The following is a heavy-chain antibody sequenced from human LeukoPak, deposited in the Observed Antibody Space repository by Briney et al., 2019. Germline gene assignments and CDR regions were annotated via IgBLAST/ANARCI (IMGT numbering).Heavy chain of an antibody. V-gene: IGHV1-8*01. CDR1: GYTFTSYD. Sequence: ASVKVSCKASGYTFTSYDINWVRQATGQGLEWMGWMNPNSGNTGYAQKFQRRVTMTRNTSISTAYMELSSLRSEDTAVYYCARDGLFQLPFYYYYYMDVWGKGTTVTVSS. J-gene: IGHJ6*03. D-gene: IGHD2-2*01. CDR2: MNPNSGNT. CDR3: ARDGLFQLPFYYYYYMDV.